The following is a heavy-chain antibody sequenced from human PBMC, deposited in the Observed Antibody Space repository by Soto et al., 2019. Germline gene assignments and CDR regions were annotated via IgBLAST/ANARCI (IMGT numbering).Heavy chain of an antibody. Sequence: GGSLRLSCAASGFTFSGSAMHWVRQASGKGLEWVGRIRSKANSYATACAASVKGRFTISRDDSKNTAYLQMNSLKTEDTAVYSCIRLDLTLGIGTFDIWGQGTMVTVSS. CDR3: IRLDLTLGIGTFDI. CDR2: IRSKANSYAT. D-gene: IGHD7-27*01. CDR1: GFTFSGSA. V-gene: IGHV3-73*01. J-gene: IGHJ3*02.